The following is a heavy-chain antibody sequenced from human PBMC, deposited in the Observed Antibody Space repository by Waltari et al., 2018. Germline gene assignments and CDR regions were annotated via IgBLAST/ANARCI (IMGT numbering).Heavy chain of an antibody. D-gene: IGHD1-26*01. V-gene: IGHV3-48*01. CDR1: GFPLRSYS. Sequence: EVQLVESGGGLVHPGGSLRRVCAAVGFPLRSYSMNWVRQAPGKGPEWVSYISEAGKYTISYADSVRGRFTISRDNAKNSLYLQMNSLRAEDTAVYYCARDHLWAVDYWGLGTLVTVSS. CDR2: ISEAGKYTI. J-gene: IGHJ4*02. CDR3: ARDHLWAVDY.